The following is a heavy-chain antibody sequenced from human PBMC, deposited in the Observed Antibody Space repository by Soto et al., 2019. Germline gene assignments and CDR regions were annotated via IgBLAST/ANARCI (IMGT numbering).Heavy chain of an antibody. V-gene: IGHV1-18*01. Sequence: AQLVQSGAEVKKPGASVKVSCKASGYTFYSHSISWVRQAPGQGHEWMGRISADNGNTKYAQKFRGRVTMTTDTSTSTVYMELRNLRSDDTAVYYCARCIQQDYYYGMDVWGQGTTVTVSS. CDR3: ARCIQQDYYYGMDV. CDR2: ISADNGNT. J-gene: IGHJ6*02. D-gene: IGHD5-18*01. CDR1: GYTFYSHS.